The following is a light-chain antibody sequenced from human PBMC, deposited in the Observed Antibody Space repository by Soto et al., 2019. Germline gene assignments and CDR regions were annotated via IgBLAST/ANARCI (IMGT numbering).Light chain of an antibody. CDR3: PQSYSTPPYT. CDR2: AAS. V-gene: IGKV1-39*01. CDR1: QSISSY. Sequence: DIQMTQSPSSLSASVGDRVTITCRASQSISSYLNWYQQKPGKAPKLLIYAASSLQSGVQSRFSGSGSGTDFTLTISSLQPEDFETYYCPQSYSTPPYTFGQGTKLEIK. J-gene: IGKJ2*01.